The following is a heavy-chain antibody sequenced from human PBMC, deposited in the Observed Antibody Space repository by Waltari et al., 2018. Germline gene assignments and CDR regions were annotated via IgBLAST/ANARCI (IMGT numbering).Heavy chain of an antibody. D-gene: IGHD5-12*01. Sequence: QVQLVESGGGVVQPGRSMRLSCAASGFTFSSYGMHWVRQAPGTGLEWVAVIWYDGSNKYYADSVKGRFTISRDNSKNTLYLQMNSLRAEDTAVYYCARALKWLRLHYYGMDVWGQGTTVTVSS. V-gene: IGHV3-33*01. J-gene: IGHJ6*02. CDR2: IWYDGSNK. CDR3: ARALKWLRLHYYGMDV. CDR1: GFTFSSYG.